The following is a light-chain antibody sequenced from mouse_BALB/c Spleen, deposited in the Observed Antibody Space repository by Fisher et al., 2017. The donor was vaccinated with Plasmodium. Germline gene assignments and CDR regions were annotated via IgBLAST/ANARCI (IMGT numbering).Light chain of an antibody. J-gene: IGKJ5*01. Sequence: DIVLTQTTATLSMITGDRVSLSFRASQSFRDYLHWFQRKSHESPRLLIKCASQSISGIPSRVSGSGSGSDFTLSINSVETEDFGMYFCQQSNSWPLTFGTGTKLELK. CDR1: QSFRDY. CDR3: QQSNSWPLT. CDR2: CAS. V-gene: IGKV5-45*01.